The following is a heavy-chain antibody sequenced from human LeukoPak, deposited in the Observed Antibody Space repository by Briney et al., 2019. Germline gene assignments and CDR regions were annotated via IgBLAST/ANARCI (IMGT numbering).Heavy chain of an antibody. CDR1: GGSISSSSYY. CDR3: ARLQRYSMYALDY. Sequence: PSETLSLTCSVSGGSISSSSYYWGWIRQPPGKGLEWIGSIYYSGSTYYKPSLKSRVTISVDTSKNQFSLKLSSVTAADTAVYYCARLQRYSMYALDYWGQGTLVTVSS. V-gene: IGHV4-39*01. CDR2: IYYSGST. D-gene: IGHD5/OR15-5a*01. J-gene: IGHJ4*02.